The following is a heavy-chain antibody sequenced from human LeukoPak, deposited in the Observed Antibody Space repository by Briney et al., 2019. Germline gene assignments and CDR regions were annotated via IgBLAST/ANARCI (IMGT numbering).Heavy chain of an antibody. J-gene: IGHJ6*02. CDR3: IVVPAAMWGRYGMDV. Sequence: PGGSLRLSCAASGFTFSSYGMHWVRQAPGKGLEWVAFIRYDGSNKYYADSVKGRSTISRDNSKNTLYLQMNSLRAEDTAVYYCIVVPAAMWGRYGMDVWGQGTTVTVSS. CDR2: IRYDGSNK. V-gene: IGHV3-30*02. CDR1: GFTFSSYG. D-gene: IGHD2-2*01.